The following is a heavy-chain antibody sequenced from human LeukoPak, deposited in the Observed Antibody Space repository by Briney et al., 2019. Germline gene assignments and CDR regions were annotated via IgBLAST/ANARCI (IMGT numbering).Heavy chain of an antibody. D-gene: IGHD6-19*01. J-gene: IGHJ4*02. Sequence: SETLSLTCTVSGGSICSYYWSWIRQPPGKGLEWIGYIYYSGSTNYNPSLKSRVTISVDTSKNQFSLKLSSVTAADTAVYYCARVRQWLDWGQGTLVTVSS. CDR2: IYYSGST. V-gene: IGHV4-59*01. CDR3: ARVRQWLD. CDR1: GGSICSYY.